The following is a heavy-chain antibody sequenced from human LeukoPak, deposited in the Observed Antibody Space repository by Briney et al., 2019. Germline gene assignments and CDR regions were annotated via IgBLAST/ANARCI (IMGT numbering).Heavy chain of an antibody. CDR2: TYYRSKWYN. CDR3: ARDGRVGETPQPTDAFDI. V-gene: IGHV6-1*01. Sequence: SQTLSLTCAISGDSVSSNSAIWNWIRQSPSRGLEWLGRTYYRSKWYNDYAVSVKSRLTINPDTSKNQFSLQLNSVTPEDTAVYYRARDGRVGETPQPTDAFDIWGQGTMVTVSS. CDR1: GDSVSSNSAI. D-gene: IGHD1-26*01. J-gene: IGHJ3*02.